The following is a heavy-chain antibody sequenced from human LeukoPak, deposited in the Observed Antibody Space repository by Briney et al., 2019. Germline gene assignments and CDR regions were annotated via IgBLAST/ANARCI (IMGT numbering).Heavy chain of an antibody. Sequence: PSETLSLTCTVSGGSISSYYWSWIRQPPGKGLEWIGYIYYSGSTNYNPSLKSRVTISVDTSRNQFSLKLSSVTAADTAVYYCARDDPAYCGGDCYSGWYFDLWGRGTLVTVSS. CDR2: IYYSGST. CDR1: GGSISSYY. CDR3: ARDDPAYCGGDCYSGWYFDL. D-gene: IGHD2-21*02. J-gene: IGHJ2*01. V-gene: IGHV4-59*01.